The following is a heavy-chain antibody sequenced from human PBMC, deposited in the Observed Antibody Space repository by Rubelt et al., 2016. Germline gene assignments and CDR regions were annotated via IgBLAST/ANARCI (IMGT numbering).Heavy chain of an antibody. D-gene: IGHD5-18*01. Sequence: WVGRIKSKTAGGATDYAAPVKDRFTMSRDDSKNTLYLHMNSLKTEDTAVYYCTTKTAMVSDYDYWGQGTLITVSS. J-gene: IGHJ4*02. CDR3: TTKTAMVSDYDY. CDR2: IKSKTAGGAT. V-gene: IGHV3-15*07.